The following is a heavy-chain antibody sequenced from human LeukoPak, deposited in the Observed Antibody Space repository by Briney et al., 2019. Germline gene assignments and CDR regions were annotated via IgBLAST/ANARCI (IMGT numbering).Heavy chain of an antibody. CDR1: GYTFTSYY. CDR3: ARGGGYRSVVTPRYAFDI. D-gene: IGHD4-23*01. V-gene: IGHV1-46*01. Sequence: GASVKVSCKASGYTFTSYYMHWVRQAPGQGLEWMGIINPSGGSTSYAQKFQGRVTMTRDMSTSTVYMELSSLRSEDTAVYYCARGGGYRSVVTPRYAFDIWGQGTMVTVSS. J-gene: IGHJ3*02. CDR2: INPSGGST.